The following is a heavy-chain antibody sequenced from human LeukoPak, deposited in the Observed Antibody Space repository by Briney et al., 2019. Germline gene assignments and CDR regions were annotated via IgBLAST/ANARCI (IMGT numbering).Heavy chain of an antibody. CDR3: ARGSIAVATFDY. J-gene: IGHJ4*02. D-gene: IGHD6-19*01. V-gene: IGHV1-69*05. Sequence: SVTVSCKASGGSFSSYAISWVRQAPGQGLEWMGRIFPIFGTANYAQKFQGKVTITTDESTSTADMELSSQRSEDTAVYYCARGSIAVATFDYWGQGTLVTVSS. CDR1: GGSFSSYA. CDR2: IFPIFGTA.